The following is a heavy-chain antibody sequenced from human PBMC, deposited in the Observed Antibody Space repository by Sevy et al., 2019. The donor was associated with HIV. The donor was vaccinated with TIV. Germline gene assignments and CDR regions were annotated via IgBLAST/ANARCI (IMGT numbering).Heavy chain of an antibody. J-gene: IGHJ4*02. CDR2: INPNSGGK. CDR1: GYTFTGYY. Sequence: ASVKVSCKASGYTFTGYYMHWVRQAPGQGLEWMGWINPNSGGKNYAQKFQGRVTMTRDTSISTAYMELSRLRSNDTAVYYCARMFLYYDILTGYSDDYWGQGTLVTVSS. V-gene: IGHV1-2*02. D-gene: IGHD3-9*01. CDR3: ARMFLYYDILTGYSDDY.